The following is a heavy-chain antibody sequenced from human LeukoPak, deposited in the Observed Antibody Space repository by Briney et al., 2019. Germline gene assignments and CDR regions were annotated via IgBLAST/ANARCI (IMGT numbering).Heavy chain of an antibody. CDR1: GFTFSSYT. CDR2: IKQDGSEK. D-gene: IGHD3-9*01. V-gene: IGHV3-7*01. J-gene: IGHJ4*02. CDR3: ARQGLRYFDWLSIMGIDY. Sequence: PGGSLRLSCAASGFTFSSYTMKWVRQAPGKGLEWVANIKQDGSEKYYVDSVKGRFTISRDNAKNSLYLQMNSLRAEDTAVYYCARQGLRYFDWLSIMGIDYWGQGTLVTVSS.